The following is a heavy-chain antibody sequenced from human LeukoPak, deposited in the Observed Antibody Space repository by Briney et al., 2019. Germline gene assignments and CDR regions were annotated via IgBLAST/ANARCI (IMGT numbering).Heavy chain of an antibody. J-gene: IGHJ4*02. CDR3: ARTVTLERMVRGVIRPIFDY. V-gene: IGHV4-59*01. CDR1: GGSISSYY. CDR2: IYYSGST. D-gene: IGHD3-10*01. Sequence: PSETLSLTCTVSGGSISSYYWSWIRQPPGKGLEWIGYIYYSGSTNYNPSLKSRVTISVDTSKNQFSLKLSSVTAADTAVYYCARTVTLERMVRGVIRPIFDYWGQGTLVTVSS.